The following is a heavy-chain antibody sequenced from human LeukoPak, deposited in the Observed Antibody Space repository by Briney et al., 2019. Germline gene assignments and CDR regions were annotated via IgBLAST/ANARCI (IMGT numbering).Heavy chain of an antibody. CDR1: GFTFRNYI. J-gene: IGHJ4*02. CDR2: IIEYGNSQ. V-gene: IGHV3-30*03. D-gene: IGHD6-19*01. CDR3: ARVQGGGYRTADS. Sequence: PGGSLRLSCAASGFTFRNYIMHWVRQAPGKGLDWVAVIIEYGNSQYYADSVKGRFTISRDNYKNTLFLQMNSLRGEDTAMYYCARVQGGGYRTADSWGQGTLVTVSS.